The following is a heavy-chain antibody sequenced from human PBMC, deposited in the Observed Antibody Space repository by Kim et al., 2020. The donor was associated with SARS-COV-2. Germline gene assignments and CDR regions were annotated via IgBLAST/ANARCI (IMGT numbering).Heavy chain of an antibody. D-gene: IGHD3-10*01. V-gene: IGHV3-48*03. J-gene: IGHJ4*02. Sequence: VDSVKGRLTTSRDNAKNSLSLQMNSLRAEDTAVYYCAREVHYSYGSESPEYWGQGTLVTVSS. CDR3: AREVHYSYGSESPEY.